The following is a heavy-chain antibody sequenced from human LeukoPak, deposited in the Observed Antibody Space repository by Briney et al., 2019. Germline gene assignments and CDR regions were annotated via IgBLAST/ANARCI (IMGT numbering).Heavy chain of an antibody. CDR1: GYTFTGYH. CDR3: ARDQRGISSGWYEKSYYGMDV. D-gene: IGHD6-19*01. CDR2: INPNRGGT. V-gene: IGHV1-2*02. Sequence: ASVKVSCKTSGYTFTGYHMHWVRQAPGQGLEWLGWINPNRGGTKYAQKFQGRVTMTRDTSISTAYMELSRLRSDDTAVYYCARDQRGISSGWYEKSYYGMDVWGQGTTVTVSS. J-gene: IGHJ6*02.